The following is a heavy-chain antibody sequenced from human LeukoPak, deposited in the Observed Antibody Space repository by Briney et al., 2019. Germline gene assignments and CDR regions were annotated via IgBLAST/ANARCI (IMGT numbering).Heavy chain of an antibody. CDR2: IIPILGIA. CDR3: ARAYDFWSGYNLYDTFDV. CDR1: GGTFSSYA. J-gene: IGHJ3*01. V-gene: IGHV1-69*04. D-gene: IGHD3/OR15-3a*01. Sequence: ASVKVSCKASGGTFSSYAISWVRQAPGQGLEWMGRIIPILGIANYAQKFQGRVTITADKSTSTAYMELSSLRSEDTAVYYCARAYDFWSGYNLYDTFDVWGQGTMVTVSS.